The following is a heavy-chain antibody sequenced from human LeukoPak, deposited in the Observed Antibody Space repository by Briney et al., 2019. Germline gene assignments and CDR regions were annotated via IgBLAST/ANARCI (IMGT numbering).Heavy chain of an antibody. CDR1: GGSISSYY. CDR3: ARGGGSIPNTGFDY. Sequence: SETLSLTCTVSGGSISSYYWSWIRQPPGKGLECIGHIYYSGNTNYNPSLKSRVTISVDTSKNQFSLKLSSVTAADTAVYYCARGGGSIPNTGFDYWGQGTLVTVSS. V-gene: IGHV4-59*01. D-gene: IGHD3-10*01. CDR2: IYYSGNT. J-gene: IGHJ4*02.